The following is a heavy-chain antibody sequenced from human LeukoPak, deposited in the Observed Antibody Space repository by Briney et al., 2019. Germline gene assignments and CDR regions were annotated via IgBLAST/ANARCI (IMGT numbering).Heavy chain of an antibody. CDR2: INPNTGGT. V-gene: IGHV1-2*02. CDR1: GYTFTGYY. Sequence: ASVKVSCKASGYTFTGYYMHWVRQAPGQGLKWMGWINPNTGGTNFTQKFQGRATMTRDTSISTAYMELSRLRSDDTAVYYCARVTVLRDFWSVSFDPWGQGTLVTVSS. J-gene: IGHJ5*02. D-gene: IGHD3-3*01. CDR3: ARVTVLRDFWSVSFDP.